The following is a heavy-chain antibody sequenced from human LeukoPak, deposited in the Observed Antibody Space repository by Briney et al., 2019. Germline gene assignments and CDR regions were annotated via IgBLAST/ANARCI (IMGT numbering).Heavy chain of an antibody. CDR2: IYYSGST. J-gene: IGHJ5*02. CDR3: ARELALYNWFDP. CDR1: GGSISSYY. V-gene: IGHV4-59*01. Sequence: SETLSLTCTVSGGSISSYYWSWIRQPPGKGLEWIGYIYYSGSTNYNPSLKSRVTISVDTSKNQFSLKLSSVTAADTAVYYCARELALYNWFDPWGQGTLVTVSS.